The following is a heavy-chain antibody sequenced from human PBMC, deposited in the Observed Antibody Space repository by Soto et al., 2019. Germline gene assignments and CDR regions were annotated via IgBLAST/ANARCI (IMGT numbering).Heavy chain of an antibody. J-gene: IGHJ4*02. Sequence: GESLTLSCKGSGYSFTSYWIGWVRQMPGKGLEWMGIIYPGDSDTRYSPSFQGQVTISADKSISTAYLQWSSLKASDTAMYYCARLTVVVPAAPPYFDYWGQGTLVTVSS. D-gene: IGHD2-2*01. V-gene: IGHV5-51*01. CDR2: IYPGDSDT. CDR1: GYSFTSYW. CDR3: ARLTVVVPAAPPYFDY.